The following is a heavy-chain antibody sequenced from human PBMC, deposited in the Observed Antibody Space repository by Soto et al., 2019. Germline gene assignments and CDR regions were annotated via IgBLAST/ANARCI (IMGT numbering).Heavy chain of an antibody. CDR3: ARAPGSGWYYFDY. D-gene: IGHD6-19*01. Sequence: ASVKVSCKASGYTFTGYYMHWVRQAPGQGLEWMGWINPNSGGTNYAQKFQGWVTMTRDTSISTAYMELSRLRSDDTAVYYCARAPGSGWYYFDYWGQGTLVTVSS. V-gene: IGHV1-2*04. J-gene: IGHJ4*02. CDR2: INPNSGGT. CDR1: GYTFTGYY.